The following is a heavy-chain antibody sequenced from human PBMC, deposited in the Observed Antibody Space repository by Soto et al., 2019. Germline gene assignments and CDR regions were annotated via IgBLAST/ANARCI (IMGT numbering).Heavy chain of an antibody. CDR2: ISGNSGSL. CDR1: GFVFDDYA. V-gene: IGHV3-9*01. D-gene: IGHD6-6*01. CDR3: AKDRYSSSAYYYYGMDA. J-gene: IGHJ6*02. Sequence: EVQLVESGGGLVQPGRSLRLSCAASGFVFDDYAMHWVRQAPGKGQEWVAVISGNSGSLGYADSVKGRFTISRDNAKNSLYLQMNRLRAEDTALYYCAKDRYSSSAYYYYGMDAWGQGTTVTVSS.